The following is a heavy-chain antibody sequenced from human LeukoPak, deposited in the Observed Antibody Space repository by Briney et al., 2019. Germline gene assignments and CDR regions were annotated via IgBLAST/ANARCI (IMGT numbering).Heavy chain of an antibody. J-gene: IGHJ4*02. V-gene: IGHV1-69*04. CDR3: ARDRLGYSYGPPIDY. Sequence: ASVKVSCKASGGTFSSYAISWVRQAPGQGLEWMGRIIPILGIANYAQKFQGRVTITADKSTSTAYMELSSLRSEDTAVYYCARDRLGYSYGPPIDYWGQGTLVTVSS. CDR2: IIPILGIA. D-gene: IGHD5-18*01. CDR1: GGTFSSYA.